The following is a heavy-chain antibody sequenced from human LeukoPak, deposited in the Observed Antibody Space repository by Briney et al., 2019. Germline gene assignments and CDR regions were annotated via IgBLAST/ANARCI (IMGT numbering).Heavy chain of an antibody. J-gene: IGHJ4*02. CDR2: TYYRSKWFN. V-gene: IGHV6-1*01. D-gene: IGHD6-19*01. CDR3: ARSSGWFDY. CDR1: GDSVSSNSAA. Sequence: SQTLSLTCAISGDSVSSNSAAWHWIRQSPSRGREWLGRTYYRSKWFNEYAVSVKSRITINPDTSKNQFSLQLNSVTPEDTAIYYCARSSGWFDYWGQGTLVTVSS.